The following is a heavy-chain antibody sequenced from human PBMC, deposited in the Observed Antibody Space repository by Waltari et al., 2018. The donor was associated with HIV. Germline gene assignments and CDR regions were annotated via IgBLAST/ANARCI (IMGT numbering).Heavy chain of an antibody. J-gene: IGHJ4*02. Sequence: QITLKESGPTLVKPTQTLTLTCTFSGFSLSTSGVGVGWIRQPPGKALEWLALIYWDDDKRYSPSLKSRLTITKDTSKNQVVLTMTNMDPVDTATYYCAHTDAWPDYFDYWGQGTLVTVSS. CDR2: IYWDDDK. V-gene: IGHV2-5*02. CDR3: AHTDAWPDYFDY. CDR1: GFSLSTSGVG. D-gene: IGHD5-12*01.